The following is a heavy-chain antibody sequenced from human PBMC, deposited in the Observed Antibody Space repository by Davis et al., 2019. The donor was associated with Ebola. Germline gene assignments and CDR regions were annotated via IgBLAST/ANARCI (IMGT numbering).Heavy chain of an antibody. J-gene: IGHJ4*02. V-gene: IGHV1-3*01. D-gene: IGHD6-6*01. Sequence: AASVTVSCKDSGYTFTSYAMHWVRQAPGQRLEWMGWINAGNGNTKYSQKFQGRVTITRDTSASTAYMELSSLRSEDTAVYYCARDNEQLVSHAGGFDYWGQGTLVTVSS. CDR1: GYTFTSYA. CDR3: ARDNEQLVSHAGGFDY. CDR2: INAGNGNT.